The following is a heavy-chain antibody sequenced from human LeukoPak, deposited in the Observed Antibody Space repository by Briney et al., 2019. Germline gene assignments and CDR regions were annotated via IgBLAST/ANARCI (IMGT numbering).Heavy chain of an antibody. V-gene: IGHV4-38-2*02. D-gene: IGHD3-10*02. CDR1: GYSISSGYY. CDR2: IYYSGNA. J-gene: IGHJ4*02. CDR3: ARHSYSVPHYFDY. Sequence: PSETLSLTCTVSGYSISSGYYWGWIRQPPGKGLEWIAFIYYSGNAHYNPSLKSRVTISVDTSKNQFSLRVTSVTAADTAVYYCARHSYSVPHYFDYWGQGTLVTVSS.